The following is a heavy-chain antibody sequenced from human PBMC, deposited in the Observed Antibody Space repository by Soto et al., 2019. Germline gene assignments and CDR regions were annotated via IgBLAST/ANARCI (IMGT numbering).Heavy chain of an antibody. J-gene: IGHJ3*02. Sequence: QVQLQESGPGLVKPSETLSLTCSVSGGSISSHYWSWIRQPQGKGLEWMGYIFYSGSSNYNPSLKIRVTISVDTSKNQFSLKLSSVTAADTAVYYCARHGRFGAFDAFDIWGQGTMVTVSP. CDR1: GGSISSHY. CDR3: ARHGRFGAFDAFDI. V-gene: IGHV4-59*08. CDR2: IFYSGSS. D-gene: IGHD3-10*01.